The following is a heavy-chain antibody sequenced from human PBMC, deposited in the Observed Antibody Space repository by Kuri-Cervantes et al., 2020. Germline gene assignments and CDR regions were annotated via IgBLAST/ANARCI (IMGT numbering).Heavy chain of an antibody. J-gene: IGHJ5*02. CDR2: ISYDGSNK. CDR3: ARRGYSNWFDP. Sequence: GGSLRLSCAASGFTFSSYAMHWVRQAPGKGLEWVAVISYDGSNKYYADPVKGRFTISRDNSKNTLYLQMNSLRAEDTAVYYCARRGYSNWFDPWGQGTLVTVSS. CDR1: GFTFSSYA. V-gene: IGHV3-30*04. D-gene: IGHD5-18*01.